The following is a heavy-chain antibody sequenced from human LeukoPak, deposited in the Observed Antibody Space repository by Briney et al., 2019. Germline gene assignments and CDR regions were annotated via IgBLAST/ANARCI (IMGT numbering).Heavy chain of an antibody. CDR1: GGTFSSYA. D-gene: IGHD3-22*01. CDR2: IIPIFGTA. V-gene: IGHV1-69*05. CDR3: ARAIYYDSSGYYYGGGFFDY. J-gene: IGHJ4*02. Sequence: SVKVSCRASGGTFSSYAISWVRQAPGQGLEWMGGIIPIFGTANYAQKFQGRVTITTDESTSTAYMELRSLRSDDTAVYYCARAIYYDSSGYYYGGGFFDYWGQGTLVTVSS.